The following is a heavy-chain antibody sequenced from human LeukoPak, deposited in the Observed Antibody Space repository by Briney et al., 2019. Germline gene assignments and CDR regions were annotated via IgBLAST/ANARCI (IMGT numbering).Heavy chain of an antibody. CDR2: FDPEDGET. D-gene: IGHD1-26*01. J-gene: IGHJ4*02. CDR1: GYTLTELS. V-gene: IGHV1-24*01. Sequence: ASVKVSCKVSGYTLTELSMHWVRQAPGKGLEWMGGFDPEDGETIYAQKFQGRVTMTEDTSTDTAYMELSSLRSEDTAVYYCATQGSSGSYSFSDFDYWGQGTLVTVSS. CDR3: ATQGSSGSYSFSDFDY.